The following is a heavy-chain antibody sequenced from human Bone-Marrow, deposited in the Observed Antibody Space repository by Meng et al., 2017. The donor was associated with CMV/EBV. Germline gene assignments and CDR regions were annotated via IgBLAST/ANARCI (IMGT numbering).Heavy chain of an antibody. Sequence: FSSDGMHWVRPAPGKGLEWVAVIWYDGSNKYYADSVKGRFTISRDNSKNTLYLQMNSLRAEDTAVYYCARDGGYCSGGSCYDSSYFDYWGQGTLVTVSS. J-gene: IGHJ4*02. CDR1: FSSDG. V-gene: IGHV3-33*01. CDR3: ARDGGYCSGGSCYDSSYFDY. D-gene: IGHD2-15*01. CDR2: IWYDGSNK.